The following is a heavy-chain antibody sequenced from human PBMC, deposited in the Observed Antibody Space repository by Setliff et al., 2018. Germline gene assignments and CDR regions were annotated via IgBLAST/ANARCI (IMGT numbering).Heavy chain of an antibody. CDR1: GYSFTSND. J-gene: IGHJ3*02. V-gene: IGHV1-8*03. CDR2: LNPSSGNT. Sequence: ASVKVSCKASGYSFTSNDINWVRQATGQGPEWMGWLNPSSGNTGYAPKFQGRVTITRSTSLSTAYMELSSLRSEDTAIYYCARAHSGSDFHDPFDIWGQGTKVTVSS. CDR3: ARAHSGSDFHDPFDI. D-gene: IGHD1-26*01.